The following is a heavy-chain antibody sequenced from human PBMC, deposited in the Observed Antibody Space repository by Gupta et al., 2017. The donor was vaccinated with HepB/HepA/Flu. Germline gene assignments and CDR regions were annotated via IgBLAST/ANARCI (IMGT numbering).Heavy chain of an antibody. D-gene: IGHD4-23*01. V-gene: IGHV3-30-3*01. CDR1: GFTFSSYA. J-gene: IGHJ4*02. Sequence: QVQLVESGGGVVQPGRSLRLSCAASGFTFSSYAMHWVRQAPGKGLEWVAVISYDGSNKYYADSVKGRFTISRDNSKNTLYLQMNSLRAEDTAVYYCARTQSTVVTNFDYWGQGTLVTVSS. CDR2: ISYDGSNK. CDR3: ARTQSTVVTNFDY.